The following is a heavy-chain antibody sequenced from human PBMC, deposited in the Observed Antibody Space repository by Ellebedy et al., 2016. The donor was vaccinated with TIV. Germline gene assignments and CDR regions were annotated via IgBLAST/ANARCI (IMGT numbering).Heavy chain of an antibody. CDR1: GYTFTDYF. Sequence: AASVKVSCKASGYTFTDYFMHWVRQAPGQGLEWMGYINPNTGSTNYAQKFQGRVTMTTDTSISTAYMELRRLRSDDTAVYYCARDLRDSSGRAYDAFDIWGQGTMVAVSS. CDR2: INPNTGST. D-gene: IGHD3-22*01. CDR3: ARDLRDSSGRAYDAFDI. J-gene: IGHJ3*02. V-gene: IGHV1-2*02.